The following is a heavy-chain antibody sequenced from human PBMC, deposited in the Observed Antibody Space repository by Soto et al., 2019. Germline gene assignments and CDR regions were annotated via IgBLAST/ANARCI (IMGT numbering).Heavy chain of an antibody. V-gene: IGHV4-31*03. D-gene: IGHD3-10*01. CDR1: GGSISSGGYY. CDR3: ASGSGSYYYWFDP. J-gene: IGHJ5*02. CDR2: IYYSRST. Sequence: QVQLQESGPGLVKPSQTLSLTCTVSGGSISSGGYYWSWIRQHAAKGLEWIGYIYYSRSTYYNPSLKSRVTISVDTSKNQFSLKLSSVTAADTAVYYCASGSGSYYYWFDPWGQGTLVTVSS.